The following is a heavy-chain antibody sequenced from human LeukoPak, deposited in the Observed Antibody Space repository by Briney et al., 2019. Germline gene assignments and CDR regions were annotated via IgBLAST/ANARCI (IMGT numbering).Heavy chain of an antibody. Sequence: ASVKVSCKTSGYPFTTYEINWVRQAAGQGLEWMGWVHPNTGNTAYAQRFQGRVTMTRDTPISTAYMELSSLTSNDTAVYFCARGPRNVPWGQGTLVTVSS. D-gene: IGHD1-1*01. J-gene: IGHJ5*02. CDR3: ARGPRNVP. CDR1: GYPFTTYE. V-gene: IGHV1-8*01. CDR2: VHPNTGNT.